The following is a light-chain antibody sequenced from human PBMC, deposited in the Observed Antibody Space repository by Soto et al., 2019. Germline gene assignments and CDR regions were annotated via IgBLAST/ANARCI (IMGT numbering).Light chain of an antibody. CDR3: SSYTDTTTLAL. J-gene: IGLJ2*01. V-gene: IGLV2-14*01. CDR1: TSDVGGYNY. Sequence: QSALTQPASVSGSPGQSITISCTGTTSDVGGYNYVSWYQQHSRKAPKLMIYEVSNRPSAVSNRFSGSNSGNTASLTISGLQAEDEADYYCSSYTDTTTLALFGGGTKLTVL. CDR2: EVS.